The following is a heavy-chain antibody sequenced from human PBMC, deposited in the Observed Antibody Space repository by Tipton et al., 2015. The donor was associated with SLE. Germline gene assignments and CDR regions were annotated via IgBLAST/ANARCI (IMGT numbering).Heavy chain of an antibody. V-gene: IGHV3-33*06. J-gene: IGHJ3*02. CDR2: IWYDGSNK. CDR3: VKLVASGSYHDAFDI. CDR1: GFTFSSYG. Sequence: SLRLSCAASGFTFSSYGMHWVRQAPGKGLGWVAVIWYDGSNKYYADSVKGRFTISRDNSKNTLYLQMNSLRAEDTAVYYCVKLVASGSYHDAFDIWGQGTMVTVSS. D-gene: IGHD1-26*01.